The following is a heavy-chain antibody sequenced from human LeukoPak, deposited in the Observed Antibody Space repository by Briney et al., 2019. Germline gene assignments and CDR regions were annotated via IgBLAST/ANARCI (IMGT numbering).Heavy chain of an antibody. Sequence: GGSLRLSCAASGLTVSSYYMSWVRQAPGKGLESVSVISNDGGTYYADSVKGRFTISRDNSKNTVYLQMNSLRAEDTAVYYCAGDKTSSGWYEIDYWGQGTLVTVSS. D-gene: IGHD6-19*01. CDR3: AGDKTSSGWYEIDY. CDR2: ISNDGGT. CDR1: GLTVSSYY. V-gene: IGHV3-53*01. J-gene: IGHJ4*02.